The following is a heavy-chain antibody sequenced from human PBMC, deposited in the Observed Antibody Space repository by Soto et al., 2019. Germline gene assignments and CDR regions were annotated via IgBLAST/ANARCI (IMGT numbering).Heavy chain of an antibody. CDR2: IKQDGSGK. CDR1: GFTFSSYW. J-gene: IGHJ3*02. D-gene: IGHD6-25*01. CDR3: TRDGIAAHDI. Sequence: GGSLRLSCAASGFTFSSYWMSWVRQAPGKGLEWVANIKQDGSGKYYVDSVKGRFTISRDNAKNSLYLQMNSRRAEDTAVYYCTRDGIAAHDIWGQGTMVTVSS. V-gene: IGHV3-7*01.